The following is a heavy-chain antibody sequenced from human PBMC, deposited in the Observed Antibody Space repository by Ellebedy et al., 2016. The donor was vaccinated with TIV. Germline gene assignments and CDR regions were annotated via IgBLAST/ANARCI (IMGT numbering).Heavy chain of an antibody. CDR1: GYSFTSYW. D-gene: IGHD4-11*01. CDR3: ARSVTTVTFNYYYGMDV. Sequence: GGSLRLXXKGSGYSFTSYWISWVRQMPGKGLEWMGRIDPSDSYTNYSPSFQGHVTISADKSISTAYLQWSSLKASDTAMYYCARSVTTVTFNYYYGMDVWGQGTTVTVSS. CDR2: IDPSDSYT. J-gene: IGHJ6*02. V-gene: IGHV5-10-1*01.